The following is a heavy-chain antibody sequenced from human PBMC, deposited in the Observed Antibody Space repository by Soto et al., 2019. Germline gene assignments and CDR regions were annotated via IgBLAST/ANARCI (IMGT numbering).Heavy chain of an antibody. CDR2: INPADSDI. V-gene: IGHV5-51*01. CDR3: ARHQRDDASRKIDC. J-gene: IGHJ4*02. Sequence: GESLKISCQGSGYRFTSNWIVWVRQLPGKGLEWMGIINPADSDIKYSPSFQGQVTISADKSIGTDYLQWGSLKASDTAMYYCARHQRDDASRKIDCWGQGTLVTVSS. D-gene: IGHD3-16*01. CDR1: GYRFTSNW.